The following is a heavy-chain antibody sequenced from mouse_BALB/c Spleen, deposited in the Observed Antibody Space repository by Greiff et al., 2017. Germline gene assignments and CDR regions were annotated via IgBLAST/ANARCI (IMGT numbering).Heavy chain of an antibody. CDR1: GFTFSSFG. CDR3: AREDYDQAWFAY. D-gene: IGHD2-4*01. V-gene: IGHV5-17*02. Sequence: EVKLMESGGGLVQPGGSRKLSCAASGFTFSSFGMHWVRQAPEKGLEWVAYISSGSSTIYYADTVKGRFTISRDNPKNTLFLQMTSLRSEDTAMYYCAREDYDQAWFAYWGQGTLVTVSA. J-gene: IGHJ3*01. CDR2: ISSGSSTI.